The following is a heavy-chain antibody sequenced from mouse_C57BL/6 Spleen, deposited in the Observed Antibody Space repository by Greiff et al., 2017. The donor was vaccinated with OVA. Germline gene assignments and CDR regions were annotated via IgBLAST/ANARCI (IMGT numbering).Heavy chain of an antibody. V-gene: IGHV1-81*01. Sequence: QVQLQQSGAELARPGASVKLSCKASGYTFTSYGISWVKQRTGQGLEWIGEIYPRSGNTYYNEKFKGKATLTADKSSSTAYVERRLLTAEDSAVYFCARASYYYGSSHNYYAMDYWGQGTSVTVSS. D-gene: IGHD1-1*01. CDR2: IYPRSGNT. J-gene: IGHJ4*01. CDR1: GYTFTSYG. CDR3: ARASYYYGSSHNYYAMDY.